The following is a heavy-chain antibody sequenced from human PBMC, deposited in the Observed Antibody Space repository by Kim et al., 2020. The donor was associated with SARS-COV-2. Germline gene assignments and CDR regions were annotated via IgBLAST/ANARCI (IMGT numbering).Heavy chain of an antibody. CDR2: ISYDGSNK. CDR1: GFTFSSYA. J-gene: IGHJ6*02. D-gene: IGHD3-10*01. Sequence: GGSLRLSCAASGFTFSSYAMHWVRQAPGKGLEWVAVISYDGSNKYYADSVKGRFTISRDNSKNTLYLQMNSLRAEDTAVYYCAREGITMVRGVIINLDYGMDVWGQGTTVTVSS. V-gene: IGHV3-30*04. CDR3: AREGITMVRGVIINLDYGMDV.